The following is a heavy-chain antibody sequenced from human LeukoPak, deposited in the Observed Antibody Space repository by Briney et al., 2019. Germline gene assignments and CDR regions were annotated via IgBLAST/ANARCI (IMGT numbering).Heavy chain of an antibody. CDR3: AKSGLNRFDY. Sequence: GGTLRLSCAASGFTFSNYAMSWVRQAPGKGLEWVSGFSVSDGITYYADSVKGRFTISRGDSKNTLYLQMNSLRAEDTAVYYCAKSGLNRFDYWGQGTLVTVSS. J-gene: IGHJ4*02. CDR2: FSVSDGIT. D-gene: IGHD2-15*01. V-gene: IGHV3-23*01. CDR1: GFTFSNYA.